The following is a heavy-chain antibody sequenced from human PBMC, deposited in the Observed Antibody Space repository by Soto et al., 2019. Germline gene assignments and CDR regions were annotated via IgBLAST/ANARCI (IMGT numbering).Heavy chain of an antibody. Sequence: LRLSCEASGFTFSSYEMNWVRQAPGKGLEWVSYISSGSSSMYYAGSVKGRFTISRDNAKNSLYLQMTSLRAEDTAVYYCARDLGVGEAGFEHWGQGTLVTVSS. CDR2: ISSGSSSM. D-gene: IGHD6-13*01. CDR3: ARDLGVGEAGFEH. CDR1: GFTFSSYE. V-gene: IGHV3-48*03. J-gene: IGHJ1*01.